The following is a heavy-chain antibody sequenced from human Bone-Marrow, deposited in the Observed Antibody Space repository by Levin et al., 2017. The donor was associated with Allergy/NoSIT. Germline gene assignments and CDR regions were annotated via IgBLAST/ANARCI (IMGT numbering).Heavy chain of an antibody. CDR1: GFTVSDNY. CDR3: ARDYFGSGRSWVAFDI. D-gene: IGHD3-10*01. J-gene: IGHJ3*02. Sequence: ETLSLTCVASGFTVSDNYVNWVRQAPAKGLEWVSLINDAGSTYYADSVKGRFTLSRDNSRNTVYLQMNSLRTEDTAVYYCARDYFGSGRSWVAFDIWGQGTKVTVSS. CDR2: INDAGST. V-gene: IGHV3-53*01.